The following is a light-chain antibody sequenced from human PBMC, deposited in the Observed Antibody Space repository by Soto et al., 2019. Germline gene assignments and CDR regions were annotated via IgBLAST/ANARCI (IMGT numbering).Light chain of an antibody. CDR1: QDVSRS. J-gene: IGKJ5*01. V-gene: IGKV1-9*01. Sequence: DTQLTQSPSCLSASVGDRVTIACRASQDVSRSVGWYQQKPGTAPKLLISAASTLNSGVPSRFSGSGSGTDFTLTISSLQHEDFATYYRKQLWTYPLT. CDR3: KQLWTYPLT. CDR2: AAS.